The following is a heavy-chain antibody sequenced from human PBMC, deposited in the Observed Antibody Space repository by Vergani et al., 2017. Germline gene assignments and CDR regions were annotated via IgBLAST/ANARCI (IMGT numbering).Heavy chain of an antibody. CDR2: INWNSGNV. J-gene: IGHJ6*03. Sequence: VQLVESGGGLVQPGRSLRLSCAASGFTFNDYAMHWVRQAPGKGLEWVSSINWNSGNVGYADSVKGRFTISRDNAKNSLFLQMNSLTTEDTALYYCVKDMYSSPYYYYMDVWGKGTTVTVSS. V-gene: IGHV3-9*01. CDR3: VKDMYSSPYYYYMDV. CDR1: GFTFNDYA. D-gene: IGHD6-13*01.